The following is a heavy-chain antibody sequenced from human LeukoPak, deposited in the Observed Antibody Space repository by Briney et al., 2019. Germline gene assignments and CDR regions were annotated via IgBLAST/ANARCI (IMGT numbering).Heavy chain of an antibody. V-gene: IGHV3-23*01. Sequence: QPGGSLRLSCATSGFTFNNNAMSWVRQAPGKGLEWVSAINGGGDATEYADSVTGRFTISRDNSKNTMYLKMNSLRRDATAVYYCARCTASRYANAFYVWGQGTLLTVSS. CDR1: GFTFNNNA. CDR2: INGGGDAT. CDR3: ARCTASRYANAFYV. J-gene: IGHJ3*01. D-gene: IGHD2-2*01.